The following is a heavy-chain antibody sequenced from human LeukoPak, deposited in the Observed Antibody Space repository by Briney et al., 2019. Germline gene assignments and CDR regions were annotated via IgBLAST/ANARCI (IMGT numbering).Heavy chain of an antibody. CDR3: ARAGEMRYMDV. Sequence: GGSLRLSCAASGFTFSRYWMHWIRQAPGKGLEWVSHIKGNGATTYYADSVRGRFTISRDNAKNSLFLQMNSLRVDDTATYYCARAGEMRYMDVWGKGTAVAVS. J-gene: IGHJ6*03. D-gene: IGHD5-24*01. V-gene: IGHV3-11*01. CDR1: GFTFSRYW. CDR2: IKGNGATT.